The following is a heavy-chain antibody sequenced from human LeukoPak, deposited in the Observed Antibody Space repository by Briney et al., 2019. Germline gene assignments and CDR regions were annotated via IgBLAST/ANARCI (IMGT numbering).Heavy chain of an antibody. V-gene: IGHV3-21*01. CDR2: ISSSSSYI. D-gene: IGHD5-18*01. Sequence: GGSLRLSCAASGLTFSSYSMNCVRQAPGKGLEWVSSISSSSSYIYYADSVKGRFTISRDNAKNSLYLQMNSLRAEDTAVFYCARTFYTDVDTALLTSLDYWGQGTLVTVSS. J-gene: IGHJ4*02. CDR1: GLTFSSYS. CDR3: ARTFYTDVDTALLTSLDY.